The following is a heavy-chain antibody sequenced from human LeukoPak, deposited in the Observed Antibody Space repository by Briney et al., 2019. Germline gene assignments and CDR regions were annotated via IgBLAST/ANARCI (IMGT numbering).Heavy chain of an antibody. Sequence: PGGSLRLSCAASGFTFSSYDMHWVRKAPGKGLEWVAVIWYDGSKKYYADSVKGRFTISRDNSKNTLYLQMNSLRAEDTTVYYCARNFNGMDVWSQGTTVTVSS. CDR3: ARNFNGMDV. CDR1: GFTFSSYD. D-gene: IGHD3-3*01. V-gene: IGHV3-33*01. CDR2: IWYDGSKK. J-gene: IGHJ6*02.